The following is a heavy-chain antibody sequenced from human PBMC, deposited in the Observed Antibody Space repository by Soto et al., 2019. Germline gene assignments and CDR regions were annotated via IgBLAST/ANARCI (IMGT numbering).Heavy chain of an antibody. V-gene: IGHV4-4*07. J-gene: IGHJ6*02. CDR2: IYTSGST. CDR1: GGAISSYY. D-gene: IGHD3-10*01. CDR3: ARDRVYYYGSGRADYYYYGMDV. Sequence: SETLSLTCTVSGGAISSYYWSWIRQRAGKGLEWIGRIYTSGSTNYNPSLKSRVTMSVDTSKNKFSLKLSSVPAADTAVYYCARDRVYYYGSGRADYYYYGMDVWGQGTTVTVSS.